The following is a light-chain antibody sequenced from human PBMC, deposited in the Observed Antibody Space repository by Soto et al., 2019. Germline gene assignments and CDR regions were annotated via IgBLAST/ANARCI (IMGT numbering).Light chain of an antibody. CDR1: SSNIGAGFD. CDR2: GDT. V-gene: IGLV1-40*01. J-gene: IGLJ1*01. Sequence: QSVLTQPPSVSGAPGQRVTISCTGSSSNIGAGFDVHWYQQLPGTAPKLLIYGDTNRPSGVPDRFSGYRSGTSASLAINGLQDEDEADCYCPTYDSSLSAPYFFGTGTKLTVL. CDR3: PTYDSSLSAPYF.